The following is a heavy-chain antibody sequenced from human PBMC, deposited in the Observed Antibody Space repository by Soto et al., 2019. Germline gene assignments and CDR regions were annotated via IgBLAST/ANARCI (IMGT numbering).Heavy chain of an antibody. CDR1: GYSFTSYW. V-gene: IGHV5-10-1*01. D-gene: IGHD3-10*01. J-gene: IGHJ4*02. Sequence: EVQLVQSGAEVKKPGESLRISCKGSGYSFTSYWISWVRQMPGKGLEWLGRIDPSDSYTNYSPSFQGHVTISADKSISTAYQQWSSLKASDTAMYYCARCRWGCDSDGEGFGYWGQGTLVTVSS. CDR3: ARCRWGCDSDGEGFGY. CDR2: IDPSDSYT.